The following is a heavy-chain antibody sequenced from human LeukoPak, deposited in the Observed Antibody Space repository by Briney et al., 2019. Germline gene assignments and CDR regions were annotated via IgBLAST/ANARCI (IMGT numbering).Heavy chain of an antibody. Sequence: GGSLRLSCKGSGFTLGDSSISWFRQAPGKGLEWVAFISSKVYGGTIEYAASVKGRFTISRDDSNSIVYLQMNSLTTEDTAVYYCSRDSYGHDPRNSFDYWGQGTLVTVSS. D-gene: IGHD5-18*01. CDR3: SRDSYGHDPRNSFDY. V-gene: IGHV3-49*03. CDR2: ISSKVYGGTI. CDR1: GFTLGDSS. J-gene: IGHJ4*02.